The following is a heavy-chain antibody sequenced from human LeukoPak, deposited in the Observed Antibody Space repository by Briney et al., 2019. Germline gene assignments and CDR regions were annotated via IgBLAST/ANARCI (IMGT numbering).Heavy chain of an antibody. D-gene: IGHD2-15*01. V-gene: IGHV4-59*12. CDR3: ANADRYCSDGSCHVPDAFDF. J-gene: IGHJ3*01. CDR2: IYYSGST. Sequence: SETLSFTCTVSGGSISSYYWSWIRQPPGEGLEWIGYIYYSGSTYYNPSLKSRLSISVDTSKNQFSLKLSSVTAADTAVYYCANADRYCSDGSCHVPDAFDFWGQGTMVTVSS. CDR1: GGSISSYY.